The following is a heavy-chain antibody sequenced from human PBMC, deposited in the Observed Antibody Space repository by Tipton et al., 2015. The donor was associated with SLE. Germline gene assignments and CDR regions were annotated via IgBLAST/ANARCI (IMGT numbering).Heavy chain of an antibody. J-gene: IGHJ5*02. Sequence: TLSLTCTVSGGSISSYYWSWIRQPPGKGLEWIGYIYYSGSTNYNPSLKSRVTISVDTSKNQFSLKLSSVTAADTAVYYCAREEYSSGWTEVHWFDPWGQGTPVTVSS. CDR3: AREEYSSGWTEVHWFDP. V-gene: IGHV4-59*01. CDR2: IYYSGST. CDR1: GGSISSYY. D-gene: IGHD6-19*01.